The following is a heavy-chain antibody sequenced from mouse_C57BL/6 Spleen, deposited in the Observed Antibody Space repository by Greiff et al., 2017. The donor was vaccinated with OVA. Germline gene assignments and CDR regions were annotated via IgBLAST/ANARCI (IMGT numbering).Heavy chain of an antibody. V-gene: IGHV1-5*01. Sequence: VQLQQSGTVLARPGASVKMSCKTSGYTFTSYWMHWVKQRPGQGLEWIGAIYPGNSDTSYNQKFKGKAKLTAVTSASTAYMELSSLTNEDSAFYYCTRSGNDYDYYAMDYWGQGTSVTVSS. J-gene: IGHJ4*01. CDR2: IYPGNSDT. CDR1: GYTFTSYW. D-gene: IGHD2-4*01. CDR3: TRSGNDYDYYAMDY.